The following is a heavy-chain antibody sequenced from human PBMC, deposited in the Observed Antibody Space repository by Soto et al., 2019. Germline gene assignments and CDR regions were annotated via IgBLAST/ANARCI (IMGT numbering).Heavy chain of an antibody. CDR1: GGSFSGYY. J-gene: IGHJ6*03. D-gene: IGHD2-2*01. CDR2: INHSGST. Sequence: SETLSLTCAVYGGSFSGYYWSWIRQPPGKGLEWIGEINHSGSTNYNPSLKSRVTISVDTSKNQFSLKLSSVTAADTAVYYCGRRLRSTGTDYYSYMDVWGKGTTVTVSS. V-gene: IGHV4-34*01. CDR3: GRRLRSTGTDYYSYMDV.